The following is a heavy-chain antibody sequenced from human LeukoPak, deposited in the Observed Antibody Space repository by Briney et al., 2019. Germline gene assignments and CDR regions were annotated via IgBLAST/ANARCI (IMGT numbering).Heavy chain of an antibody. D-gene: IGHD2-15*01. J-gene: IGHJ6*02. CDR2: IYPRDSDT. Sequence: ESLKISCKGSGYSFTSYWIGWVRQMPGKGLEWMGIIYPRDSDTRYSPSFQGQVTISADKSISTAYPQWSSLKASDTAMYYCARQLVAAMSGYYGMDVWGQGTTVTVSS. CDR1: GYSFTSYW. V-gene: IGHV5-51*01. CDR3: ARQLVAAMSGYYGMDV.